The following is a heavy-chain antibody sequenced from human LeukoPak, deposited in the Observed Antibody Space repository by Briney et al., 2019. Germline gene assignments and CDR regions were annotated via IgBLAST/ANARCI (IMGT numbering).Heavy chain of an antibody. Sequence: ASVKVSCXASGYTFTGYYMHWVRQAPGQGLEWMGRINPNSGGTNYAQKFQGRVTMTRDTSISTAYMELSRLRSDDTAVYYCAITQYDILTGYYQPLFDYWAREPWSPSPQ. CDR1: GYTFTGYY. D-gene: IGHD3-9*01. V-gene: IGHV1-2*06. CDR2: INPNSGGT. CDR3: AITQYDILTGYYQPLFDY. J-gene: IGHJ4*02.